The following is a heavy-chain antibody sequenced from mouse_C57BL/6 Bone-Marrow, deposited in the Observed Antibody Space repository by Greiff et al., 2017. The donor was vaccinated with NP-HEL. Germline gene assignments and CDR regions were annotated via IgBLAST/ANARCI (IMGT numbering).Heavy chain of an antibody. V-gene: IGHV1-62-2*01. J-gene: IGHJ4*01. CDR2: FYPGSGSI. CDR3: ARHINLYYYGSSYDAMDY. CDR1: GYTFTEYT. Sequence: QVQLQQSGAELVKPGASVKLSCKASGYTFTEYTIHWVKQRSGQGLEWIGWFYPGSGSIKYNEKFKDKATLTADKSSSTVYMELSRLTSEDSAVYFCARHINLYYYGSSYDAMDYWGQGTSVTVSS. D-gene: IGHD1-1*01.